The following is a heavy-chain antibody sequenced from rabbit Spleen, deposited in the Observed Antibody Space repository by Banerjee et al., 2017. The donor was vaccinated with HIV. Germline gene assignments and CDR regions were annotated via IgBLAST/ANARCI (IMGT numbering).Heavy chain of an antibody. J-gene: IGHJ4*01. CDR2: IHGGSGAST. Sequence: QEQLVESGGGLVQPEGSLTLTCKASGFSFSNKAVMCWVRQTPGKGLEWIACIHGGSGASTAYADWAKGRFTISKTSSTTVTLKMTSLTAADTATYFCARGSALMTMVITGYYLTLWGPGTLVTVS. V-gene: IGHV1S45*01. CDR3: ARGSALMTMVITGYYLTL. D-gene: IGHD2-1*01. CDR1: GFSFSNKAV.